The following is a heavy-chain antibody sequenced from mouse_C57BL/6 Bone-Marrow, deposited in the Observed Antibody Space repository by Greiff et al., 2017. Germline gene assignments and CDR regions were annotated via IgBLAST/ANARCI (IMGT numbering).Heavy chain of an antibody. CDR1: GYTFTSYG. Sequence: VMLVESGAELARPGASVKLSCKASGYTFTSYGISWVKQRTGQGLEWIGEIYPRSGNTYYNEKFKGKATLTADKSSSTAYMELRSLTSADSAVYFCAVLSAYWGQGTLVTVSA. V-gene: IGHV1-81*01. CDR2: IYPRSGNT. J-gene: IGHJ3*01. CDR3: AVLSAY.